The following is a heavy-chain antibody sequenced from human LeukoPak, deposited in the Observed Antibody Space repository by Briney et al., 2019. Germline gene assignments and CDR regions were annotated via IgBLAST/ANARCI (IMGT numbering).Heavy chain of an antibody. CDR3: ARDPNYYGSGSYYNEAFDY. Sequence: GGSLRLSCAASGFTFSSYAMHWVRQAPGKGLEWVAVISYDGSNKYYADSVKGRFTISRDNSKNTLYLQMNSLRAEDTAVYYCARDPNYYGSGSYYNEAFDYWGQGTLVTVSS. CDR1: GFTFSSYA. CDR2: ISYDGSNK. J-gene: IGHJ4*02. D-gene: IGHD3-10*01. V-gene: IGHV3-30-3*01.